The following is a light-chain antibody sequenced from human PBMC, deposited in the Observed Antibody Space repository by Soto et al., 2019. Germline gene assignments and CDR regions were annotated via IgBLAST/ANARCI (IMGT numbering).Light chain of an antibody. CDR1: ISDVGSYNL. CDR3: CSYAGSSTNYV. J-gene: IGLJ1*01. V-gene: IGLV2-23*01. CDR2: EGS. Sequence: QSALTQPASVSGSPGQSITISCTGTISDVGSYNLVSWYQQHPGKAPKLMIYEGSKRPSGVSNRFSGSKSGNTASLTISGLQAEDEADYYCCSYAGSSTNYVFGTGTKLTVL.